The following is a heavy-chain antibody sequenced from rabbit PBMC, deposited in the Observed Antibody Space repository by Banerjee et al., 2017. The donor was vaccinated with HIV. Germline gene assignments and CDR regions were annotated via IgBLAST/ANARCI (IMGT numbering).Heavy chain of an antibody. CDR1: GFSFSSNEM. CDR3: VRGASSAWGAGDL. Sequence: QEQLVESGGGLVQPEGSLTLTCTASGFSFSSNEMIWVRQAPGKGLEWIGSIYTGSGNTYYASWAKGRVTISKTSSTTVTLQMTSLTGADTATYFCVRGASSAWGAGDLWGQGTLVTVS. V-gene: IGHV1S45*01. D-gene: IGHD4-1*01. J-gene: IGHJ3*01. CDR2: IYTGSGNT.